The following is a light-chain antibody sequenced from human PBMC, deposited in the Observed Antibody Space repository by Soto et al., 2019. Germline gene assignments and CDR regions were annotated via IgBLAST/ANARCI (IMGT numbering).Light chain of an antibody. Sequence: QSALTQPASVSGSPGQSITISCTGTSSDVGGYYYVSWYQHHPGKAPKLMIYQVSNRPSGVSNRFSGSKSGNTASLTISGLQAEDEADYYCSSYTSSNNFYVLGTGTKV. J-gene: IGLJ1*01. CDR1: SSDVGGYYY. CDR3: SSYTSSNNFYV. V-gene: IGLV2-14*01. CDR2: QVS.